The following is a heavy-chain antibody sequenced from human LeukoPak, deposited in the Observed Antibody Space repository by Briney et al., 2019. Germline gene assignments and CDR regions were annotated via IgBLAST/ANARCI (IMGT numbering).Heavy chain of an antibody. D-gene: IGHD2-2*01. V-gene: IGHV1-69*13. CDR1: GGTFSSYA. Sequence: SVKVSCKASGGTFSSYAISWVRQAPGQGLEWMGRIIPIFGTANYAQKFQGRVTITADESTSTAYMELSSLRSEDTAVYYCARVKARDCSSTSCYQYYYYYMDVWGKGTTVTVSS. J-gene: IGHJ6*03. CDR3: ARVKARDCSSTSCYQYYYYYMDV. CDR2: IIPIFGTA.